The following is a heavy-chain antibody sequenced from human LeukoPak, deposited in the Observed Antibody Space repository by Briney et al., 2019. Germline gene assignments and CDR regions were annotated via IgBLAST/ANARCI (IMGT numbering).Heavy chain of an antibody. CDR1: GGSISSSTYY. V-gene: IGHV4-39*01. CDR2: IYNSGST. D-gene: IGHD3-10*01. Sequence: PSETLSLTCTVSGGSISSSTYYWGWIRQPPGKGLEWIGSIYNSGSTYYNPSLKSRVTISVDTSNNQFFLKLTSVTAADTAVYYCARRGGSGAYKWLDPWGQGTLATVSS. CDR3: ARRGGSGAYKWLDP. J-gene: IGHJ5*02.